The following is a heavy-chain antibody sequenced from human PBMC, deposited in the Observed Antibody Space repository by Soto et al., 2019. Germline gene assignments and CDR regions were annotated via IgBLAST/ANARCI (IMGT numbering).Heavy chain of an antibody. CDR1: GFTFINAW. J-gene: IGHJ6*02. CDR3: TTSVLRYFDWLYGMDV. Sequence: PGGSLRLSCASSGFTFINAWMNWVRQAPGKGLEWVGRIKSKTDGGTTDYAAPVKGRFTISRDDSKNTLYLQMNSLKTEDTAVYYCTTSVLRYFDWLYGMDVWGQGTTVTVSS. V-gene: IGHV3-15*07. CDR2: IKSKTDGGTT. D-gene: IGHD3-9*01.